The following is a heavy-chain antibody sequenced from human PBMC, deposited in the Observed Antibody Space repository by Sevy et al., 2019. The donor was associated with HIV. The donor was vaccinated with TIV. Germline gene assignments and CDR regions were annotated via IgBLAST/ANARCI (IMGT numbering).Heavy chain of an antibody. CDR3: AVWPGAQNGHYLKIDA. V-gene: IGHV3-30*04. J-gene: IGHJ5*02. CDR2: ISYDRSKV. CDR1: GFTFRTYA. D-gene: IGHD3-3*01. Sequence: GGSLRLSCAASGFTFRTYAIHWVRQAPGKGLEWVALISYDRSKVFYIDSVKGRFTVSRDNSRNALYLQMNSLRHEDTAVYYCAVWPGAQNGHYLKIDAWGQGTPVTVSS.